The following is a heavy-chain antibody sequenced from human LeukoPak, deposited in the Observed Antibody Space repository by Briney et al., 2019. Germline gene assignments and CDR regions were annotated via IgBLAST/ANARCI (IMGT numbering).Heavy chain of an antibody. Sequence: GASVKVSCKASGYTFTSYDINWVRQATGQGLEWMGWMNPNSGNTGYAQKFQGRVTMTRNTSISTAYMELSSLRSEDTAVYYCARGPYYDILTGYYATPIYYYYYYYMDVWGKGTTVTISS. CDR2: MNPNSGNT. CDR1: GYTFTSYD. D-gene: IGHD3-9*01. V-gene: IGHV1-8*01. J-gene: IGHJ6*03. CDR3: ARGPYYDILTGYYATPIYYYYYYYMDV.